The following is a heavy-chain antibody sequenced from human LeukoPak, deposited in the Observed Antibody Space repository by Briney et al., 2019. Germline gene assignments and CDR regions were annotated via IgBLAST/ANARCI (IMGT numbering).Heavy chain of an antibody. CDR1: GGSISSSSYY. CDR3: ARLIAAAGANYFDY. J-gene: IGHJ4*02. V-gene: IGHV4-39*07. D-gene: IGHD6-13*01. Sequence: SETLSLTCTVSGGSISSSSYYWGWIRQPPGKGLEWIGSIYYSGSTNYNPSLKSRVTMSVDTSKNQFSLKLSSVTAADTAVYYCARLIAAAGANYFDYWGQGTLVTVSS. CDR2: IYYSGST.